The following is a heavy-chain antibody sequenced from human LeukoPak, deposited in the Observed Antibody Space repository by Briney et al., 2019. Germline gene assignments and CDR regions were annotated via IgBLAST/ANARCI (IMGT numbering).Heavy chain of an antibody. D-gene: IGHD2-2*02. CDR3: ARGPIVPAAISGAYFDY. Sequence: SETLSLTCAVYGGSFSGYYWSWIRRPPGKGLEWIGEINHSGSTNYNPSLKSRVTISVDTSKNQFSLKLSSVTAADTAVYYCARGPIVPAAISGAYFDYWGQGTLVTVSS. CDR2: INHSGST. CDR1: GGSFSGYY. V-gene: IGHV4-34*01. J-gene: IGHJ4*02.